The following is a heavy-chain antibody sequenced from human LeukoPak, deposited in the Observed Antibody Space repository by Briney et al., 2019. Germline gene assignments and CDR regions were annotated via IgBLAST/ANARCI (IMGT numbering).Heavy chain of an antibody. V-gene: IGHV3-48*04. J-gene: IGHJ4*02. CDR2: ISSSGSTI. CDR3: ARGLYISSWPNFDY. Sequence: GGSLRLSCAASGFTFSSYGMHWVRQAPGKGLEWVSYISSSGSTIYYADSVKGRFTISRDNAKNSLYLQMNSLRAEDTAVYYCARGLYISSWPNFDYWGQGTLVTVSS. D-gene: IGHD6-13*01. CDR1: GFTFSSYG.